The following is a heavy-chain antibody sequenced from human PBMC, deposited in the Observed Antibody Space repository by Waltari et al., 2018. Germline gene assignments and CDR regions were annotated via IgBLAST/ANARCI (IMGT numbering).Heavy chain of an antibody. J-gene: IGHJ3*02. D-gene: IGHD1-26*01. Sequence: QLQLQESGPGLVKPSETLSLTCTVSGGSISSSSYYWGWIRQHPGKGLEWIGSIYYSGSTYYNPSLKSRVTISVDTSKNQFSLKLSSVTAADTAVYYCARAVGATAFDIWGQGTMVTVSS. CDR2: IYYSGST. CDR1: GGSISSSSYY. V-gene: IGHV4-39*07. CDR3: ARAVGATAFDI.